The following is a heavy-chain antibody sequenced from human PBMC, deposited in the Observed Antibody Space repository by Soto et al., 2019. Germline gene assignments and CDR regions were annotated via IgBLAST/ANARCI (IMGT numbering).Heavy chain of an antibody. CDR1: GYTFTSYG. V-gene: IGHV1-18*01. CDR2: ISAYNGNT. CDR3: ARVPIFGVQYGMDV. D-gene: IGHD3-3*01. J-gene: IGHJ6*02. Sequence: GASVKVSCKASGYTFTSYGISWVRQAPGQGLEWMGWISAYNGNTNYAQRLQGRVTMTTDTSTSTAYMELRSLRSDDTAVYYCARVPIFGVQYGMDVWGQGTTVTVSS.